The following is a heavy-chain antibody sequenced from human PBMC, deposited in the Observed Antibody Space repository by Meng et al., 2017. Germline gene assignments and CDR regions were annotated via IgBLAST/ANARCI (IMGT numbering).Heavy chain of an antibody. J-gene: IGHJ4*02. D-gene: IGHD6-13*01. CDR3: ATGAAAADH. V-gene: IGHV3-15*01. CDR2: IKRNRDGGTI. Sequence: VRVGGSGGGLVKPGGSLGLSCVASGLRFTDAWMSWVRQAPGKGLEWVGRIKRNRDGGTIDYAARVKGRFTISRDESKNTLYLQMDSLITEDTAVYFCATGAAAADHWGQGTLVTVSS. CDR1: GLRFTDAW.